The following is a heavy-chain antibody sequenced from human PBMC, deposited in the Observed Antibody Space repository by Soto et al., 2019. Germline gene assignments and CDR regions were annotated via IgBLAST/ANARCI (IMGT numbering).Heavy chain of an antibody. V-gene: IGHV4-4*07. Sequence: SETLSLTCPVSGGSISSYYWSWIRPPAGKGLEWIGRIYTSGSTNYNPSLKSRVTMSVDTSKNQFSLKLSSVTAADTAVYYCARLMQRLGWFDPWGQGTLVTVSS. J-gene: IGHJ5*02. CDR3: ARLMQRLGWFDP. CDR2: IYTSGST. D-gene: IGHD3-16*01. CDR1: GGSISSYY.